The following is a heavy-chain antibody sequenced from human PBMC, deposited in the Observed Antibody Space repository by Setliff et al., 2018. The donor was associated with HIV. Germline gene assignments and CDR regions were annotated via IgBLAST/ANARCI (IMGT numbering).Heavy chain of an antibody. CDR3: ARDGGSSTWGSGAFDV. CDR2: VSSRGDT. D-gene: IGHD7-27*01. J-gene: IGHJ3*01. CDR1: GFSISSRYY. V-gene: IGHV4-38-2*02. Sequence: PSETLSLTCDVSGFSISSRYYWGWIRQSPGKGLEWIGRVSSRGDTNYNPSLKSRVTMSVDTSKNQFSLKLNSVTAADTAMYYCARDGGSSTWGSGAFDVWGQGTVVTVSS.